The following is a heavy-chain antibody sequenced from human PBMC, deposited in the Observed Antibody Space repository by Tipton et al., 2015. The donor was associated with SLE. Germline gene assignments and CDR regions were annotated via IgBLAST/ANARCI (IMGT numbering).Heavy chain of an antibody. J-gene: IGHJ4*02. CDR1: GFTFSSYG. V-gene: IGHV3-30*02. CDR3: AKDFEMATILFDY. D-gene: IGHD5-24*01. Sequence: SGFTFSSYGMHWVRQAPGKGLEWVAFIRYDGSNKYYADSVKGRFTISRDNSKNTLYLQMNSLRAEDTAVYYCAKDFEMATILFDYWGQGTLVTVSS. CDR2: IRYDGSNK.